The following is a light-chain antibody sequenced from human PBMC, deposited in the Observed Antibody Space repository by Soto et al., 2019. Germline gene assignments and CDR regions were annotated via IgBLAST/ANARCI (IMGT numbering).Light chain of an antibody. Sequence: EIVLTQSPGTLSLSPGERAALSCRASQSVRSNFVAWYQQKPGQAPRLLIYAASRRAPGIQDRFSGSGSGKDFSLIISRLEPEDFAVYYCQQYGTSPHLTFGGGTRVEIK. V-gene: IGKV3-20*01. J-gene: IGKJ4*01. CDR2: AAS. CDR1: QSVRSNF. CDR3: QQYGTSPHLT.